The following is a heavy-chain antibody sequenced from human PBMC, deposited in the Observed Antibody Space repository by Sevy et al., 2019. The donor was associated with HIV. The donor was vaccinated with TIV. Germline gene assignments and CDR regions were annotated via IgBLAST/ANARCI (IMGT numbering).Heavy chain of an antibody. CDR3: ARDDRGYSGYDRGNFDY. J-gene: IGHJ4*02. CDR1: GFTFSSYE. V-gene: IGHV3-48*03. D-gene: IGHD5-12*01. Sequence: GGSLRLSCAASGFTFSSYEMNWVRQAPGKGLEWVSYISSSGSTIYYADSVKGRFTISRDNAKDSLYLKMNSLRAEDTAVYYGARDDRGYSGYDRGNFDYWGQGTLVTVSS. CDR2: ISSSGSTI.